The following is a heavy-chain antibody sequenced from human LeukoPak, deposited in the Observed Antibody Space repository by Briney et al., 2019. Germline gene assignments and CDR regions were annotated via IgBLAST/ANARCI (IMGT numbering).Heavy chain of an antibody. CDR2: INHSGST. V-gene: IGHV4-34*01. D-gene: IGHD3-10*01. CDR1: GGSFSGYY. J-gene: IGHJ4*02. Sequence: PETLSLTCAVYGGSFSGYYWSWIRQPPGKGLEWIGEINHSGSTNYNPSLKSRVTISVDTSKNQFSLKLSSVTAADTAVYYCARDNGMVRGVINYWGQGTLVTVSS. CDR3: ARDNGMVRGVINY.